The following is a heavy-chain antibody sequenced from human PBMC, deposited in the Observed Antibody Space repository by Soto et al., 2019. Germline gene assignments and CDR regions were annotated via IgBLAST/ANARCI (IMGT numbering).Heavy chain of an antibody. CDR1: GGSISSGGYS. Sequence: SETLSLTCAVSGGSISSGGYSWSWIRQPPGKGLEWIGYIYHSGSTYYNPSLKSRVTISVDKSKNQFSLKLSSVTAADTAVYYCASVRGGYYYAMDVWGQGTTVTVSS. CDR2: IYHSGST. V-gene: IGHV4-30-2*01. CDR3: ASVRGGYYYAMDV. J-gene: IGHJ6*02. D-gene: IGHD3-10*02.